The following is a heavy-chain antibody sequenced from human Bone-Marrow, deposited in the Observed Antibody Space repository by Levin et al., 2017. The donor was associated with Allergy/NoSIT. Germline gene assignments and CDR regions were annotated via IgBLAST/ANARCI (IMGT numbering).Heavy chain of an antibody. CDR1: GYTFTSYD. D-gene: IGHD3-3*01. CDR2: MNPNSGNT. V-gene: IGHV1-8*01. CDR3: ARAAYYDFRFDP. Sequence: ASVKVSCKASGYTFTSYDINWVRQATGQGLEWMGWMNPNSGNTGYAQKFQGRVTMTRNTSISTAYMELSSLRSEDTAVYYCARAAYYDFRFDPWGQGTLVTVSS. J-gene: IGHJ5*02.